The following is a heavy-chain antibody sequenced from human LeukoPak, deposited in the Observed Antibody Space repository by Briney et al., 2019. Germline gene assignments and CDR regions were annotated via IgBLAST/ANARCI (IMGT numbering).Heavy chain of an antibody. J-gene: IGHJ4*02. CDR2: IYYSGGNT. CDR3: AKDQGQAVVPRRFDY. V-gene: IGHV3-23*01. CDR1: FXTYA. D-gene: IGHD2-15*01. Sequence: FXTYAMSWVRQAPGKGLEWVSTIYYSGGNTYSADSVKGRFTISRDNAKNTLYLQMNSLRAEDTAVYYCAKDQGQAVVPRRFDYWGQGTLVTVSS.